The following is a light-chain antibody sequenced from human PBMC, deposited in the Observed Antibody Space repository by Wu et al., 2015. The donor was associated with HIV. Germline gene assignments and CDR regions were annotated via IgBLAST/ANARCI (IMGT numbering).Light chain of an antibody. J-gene: IGKJ5*01. CDR2: DVS. V-gene: IGKV3-11*01. Sequence: EIVLTQSPDTLSLSPGDRATLSCRASQSVSSYLAWYQQKPGQAPRLLMYDVSNRATGTPARFSGSGSGTDFTLTIGSLEPEDFAVCYCQHCSNWPLTFGQGTRLEIK. CDR1: QSVSSY. CDR3: QHCSNWPLT.